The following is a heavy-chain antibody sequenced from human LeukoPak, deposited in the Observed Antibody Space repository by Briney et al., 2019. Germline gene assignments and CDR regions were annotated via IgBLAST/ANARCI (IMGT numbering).Heavy chain of an antibody. D-gene: IGHD2-15*01. J-gene: IGHJ4*02. CDR1: GFTFSRYA. V-gene: IGHV3-23*01. Sequence: GGSLRLSCAASGFTFSRYAMNWVRQAPGKGLEWVLVISDSGGNTYYADSVKGRITISRDNTKNTLYLHLNNLRTEDTAVYFCVKGQSASCYSVDDFWGQGTLVTVSS. CDR3: VKGQSASCYSVDDF. CDR2: ISDSGGNT.